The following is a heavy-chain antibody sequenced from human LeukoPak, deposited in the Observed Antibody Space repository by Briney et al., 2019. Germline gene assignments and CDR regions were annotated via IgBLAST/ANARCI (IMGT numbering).Heavy chain of an antibody. Sequence: SQTLSLTCTVSSGSISSGDYYWSWIRQPPGTGLEWIGYIYYSGSTYYNPSLKSRVTISVDTSKNQFSLKLSSVTAADTAVYYCASGEVEPSLYFDYWGQGTLVTVSS. J-gene: IGHJ4*02. CDR3: ASGEVEPSLYFDY. D-gene: IGHD1-14*01. CDR2: IYYSGST. V-gene: IGHV4-30-4*08. CDR1: SGSISSGDYY.